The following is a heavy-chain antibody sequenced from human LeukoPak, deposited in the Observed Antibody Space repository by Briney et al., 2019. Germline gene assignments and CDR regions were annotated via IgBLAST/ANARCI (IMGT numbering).Heavy chain of an antibody. CDR1: GFTVSSNY. CDR2: IYSGGST. J-gene: IGHJ4*02. D-gene: IGHD1-26*01. V-gene: IGHV3-53*01. CDR3: ATQWEPYYFDY. Sequence: GGSLLLSCAASGFTVSSNYMSWVRQAPGKGLEWVSVIYSGGSTYYADSVKGRFTISRDNSKNTLYLQMNSLRAEDTAVYYCATQWEPYYFDYWGQGTLVTVSS.